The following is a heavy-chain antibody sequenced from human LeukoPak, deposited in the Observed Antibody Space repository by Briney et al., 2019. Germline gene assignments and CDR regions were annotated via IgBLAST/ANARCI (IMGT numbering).Heavy chain of an antibody. CDR2: ISYDGSNK. J-gene: IGHJ4*02. D-gene: IGHD3-22*01. CDR3: ARESITMIVVVKGSFDY. CDR1: GFTFSSYA. Sequence: PGRSLRLSCAASGFTFSSYAMHWVRQAPGKGLEWVAVISYDGSNKYYADSVKGRFTISRDNSKNTLYLQMNSLRAEDTAVYYCARESITMIVVVKGSFDYWGQGTLDTVSS. V-gene: IGHV3-30-3*01.